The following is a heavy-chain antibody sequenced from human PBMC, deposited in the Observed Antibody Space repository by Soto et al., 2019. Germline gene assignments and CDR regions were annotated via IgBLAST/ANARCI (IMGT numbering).Heavy chain of an antibody. CDR2: ISGSGGST. CDR3: AKDQSSGYNWFDP. V-gene: IGHV3-23*01. J-gene: IGHJ5*02. D-gene: IGHD6-19*01. CDR1: GFTFGSYA. Sequence: GVSLRLSCAASGFTFGSYAMSWVRQAPGKGLEWVSAISGSGGSTYYADSVKGRFTISRDNSKNTLYLQMNSLRAEDTAVYYCAKDQSSGYNWFDPWGQGTLVTVSS.